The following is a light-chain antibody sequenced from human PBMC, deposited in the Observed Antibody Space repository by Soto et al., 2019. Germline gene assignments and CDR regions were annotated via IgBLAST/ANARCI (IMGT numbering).Light chain of an antibody. J-gene: IGLJ2*01. V-gene: IGLV2-8*01. CDR1: SSDVGGYNY. CDR3: SSYAGSNNYVV. Sequence: QSALTQPPSASGSPGQSVTISCTGTSSDVGGYNYVSWCQQHPGTAPKLLIYEVSKRPSGVPDRFSGSKSGNTASLTVSGLRAEDGADYYCSSYAGSNNYVVFGGGTKLTVL. CDR2: EVS.